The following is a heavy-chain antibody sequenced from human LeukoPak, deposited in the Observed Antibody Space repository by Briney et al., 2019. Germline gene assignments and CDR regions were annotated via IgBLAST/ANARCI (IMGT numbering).Heavy chain of an antibody. Sequence: GRSLRLSCAASGFDFGDYAMHWVRQPPGKGLEWVSSISWNSGVKGYADSVKGRFTISRDNGKKALYLEMHSLRIEDTALYYCAKDNEGGTYFFDYMDVWGKGTPVTVSS. D-gene: IGHD3-3*01. CDR1: GFDFGDYA. CDR2: ISWNSGVK. CDR3: AKDNEGGTYFFDYMDV. J-gene: IGHJ6*03. V-gene: IGHV3-9*01.